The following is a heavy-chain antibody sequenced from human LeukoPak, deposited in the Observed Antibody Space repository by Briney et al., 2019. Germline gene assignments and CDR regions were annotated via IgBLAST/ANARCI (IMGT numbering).Heavy chain of an antibody. D-gene: IGHD4-17*01. CDR2: IYYSGST. Sequence: PSETLSLTCTVSGGSISSSSYYWGWIRQPPGKGLEWIGSIYYSGSTYYNPSLKSRVTIPVDTSKNQFSLKLSSVTAADTAVYYCARDWATVTELDYWGQGTLVTVSS. CDR1: GGSISSSSYY. V-gene: IGHV4-39*02. J-gene: IGHJ4*02. CDR3: ARDWATVTELDY.